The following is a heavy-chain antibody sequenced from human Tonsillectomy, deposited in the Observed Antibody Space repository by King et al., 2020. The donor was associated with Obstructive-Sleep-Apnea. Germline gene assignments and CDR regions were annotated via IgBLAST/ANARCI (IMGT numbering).Heavy chain of an antibody. V-gene: IGHV4-31*03. D-gene: IGHD3-10*01. J-gene: IGHJ5*02. CDR3: AKDRGSTEIDP. CDR2: INYSGST. CDR1: GGSISSGGYY. Sequence: VQLQESGPGLVKPSQTLSLTCTVSGGSISSGGYYWSWIRQHPGKGREGFGYINYSGSTYYNPSLKSRLTISVDTSKNQFSLKLRSVTAADTAVYYCAKDRGSTEIDPWGQGTLVTVSS.